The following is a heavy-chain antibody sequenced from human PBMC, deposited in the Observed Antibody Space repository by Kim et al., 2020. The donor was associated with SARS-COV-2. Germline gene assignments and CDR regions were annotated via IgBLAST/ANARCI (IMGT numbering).Heavy chain of an antibody. CDR2: INPNSGGP. CDR3: AREKHSLGTPARYYYYCMDV. V-gene: IGHV1-2*06. CDR1: GYTFTGYY. Sequence: ASVKVSCKASGYTFTGYYMHWVRQAPGQGLEWMGRINPNSGGPNYAQQFQGRVTMTRDTSISTAYMELGRLRSDDTAVYYCAREKHSLGTPARYYYYCMDVWGQGTTVTVSS. J-gene: IGHJ6*02. D-gene: IGHD1-26*01.